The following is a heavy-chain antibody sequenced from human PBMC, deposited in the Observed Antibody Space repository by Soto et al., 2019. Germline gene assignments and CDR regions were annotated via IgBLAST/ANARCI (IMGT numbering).Heavy chain of an antibody. CDR2: ISAYNGNT. CDR1: GYTFTSYG. CDR3: ARPDHDIVVLLADEALDVFDI. V-gene: IGHV1-18*01. J-gene: IGHJ3*02. Sequence: GASVKVSCKASGYTFTSYGISWVRQAPGQGLEWMGWISAYNGNTNYAQKLQSRVTMTTDTSTSTAYMELRSLRSDDTAVYYCARPDHDIVVLLADEALDVFDIWGQGTMVTVSS. D-gene: IGHD2-2*01.